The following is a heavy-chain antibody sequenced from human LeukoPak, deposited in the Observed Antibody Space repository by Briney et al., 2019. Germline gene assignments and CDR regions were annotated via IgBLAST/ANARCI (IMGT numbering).Heavy chain of an antibody. J-gene: IGHJ3*02. CDR1: GFTFSSYW. CDR3: AREGRNYYDSSGDAFDI. Sequence: GGSLRLSCAASGFTFSSYWMSWVRQAPGKGLEWVSVIYSGGSTYYADSVKGRFTISRDNSKNTLYLQMNSLRAEDTAVYYCAREGRNYYDSSGDAFDIWDQGTMVTVSS. V-gene: IGHV3-53*01. D-gene: IGHD3-22*01. CDR2: IYSGGST.